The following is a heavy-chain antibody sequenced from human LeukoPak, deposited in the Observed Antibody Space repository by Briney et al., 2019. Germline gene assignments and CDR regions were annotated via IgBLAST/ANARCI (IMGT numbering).Heavy chain of an antibody. J-gene: IGHJ4*02. CDR1: GGSINTYF. CDR3: ARDPSGHGYFDY. D-gene: IGHD6-25*01. CDR2: VYSTGST. Sequence: SETLSLTCTVSGGSINTYFWNWIRQPAGKGLEWIGRVYSTGSTKYNPSLESQVTMSVDTSKYQFSLKLTSVTAADTAIYYCARDPSGHGYFDYWGQGTLVTVSS. V-gene: IGHV4-4*07.